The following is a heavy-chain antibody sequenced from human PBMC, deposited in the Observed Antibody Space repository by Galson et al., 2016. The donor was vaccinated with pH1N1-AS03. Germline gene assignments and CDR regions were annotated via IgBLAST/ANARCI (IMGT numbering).Heavy chain of an antibody. CDR2: ISTDCGKT. J-gene: IGHJ3*02. V-gene: IGHV1-3*04. Sequence: SVKVSCKASGYTFTRNSVHWLRQAPGQRLEWLGWISTDCGKTAYSQKFQGRVTITRDTSASTAYMELISLQSEDTAVYYCARSDSFDIWGQGTMVTVSS. D-gene: IGHD1-14*01. CDR1: GYTFTRNS. CDR3: ARSDSFDI.